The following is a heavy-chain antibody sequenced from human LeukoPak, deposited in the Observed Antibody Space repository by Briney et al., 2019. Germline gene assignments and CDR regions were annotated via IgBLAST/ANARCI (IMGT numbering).Heavy chain of an antibody. CDR2: IHYIGST. V-gene: IGHV4-39*07. CDR1: GDSISSHSYF. CDR3: ARYDSSGYYHGSTFDI. Sequence: PSETLSLTCTVSGDSISSHSYFWGWIRQPPGKGLEWIGNIHYIGSTYYNPSLESRVTISVDTSKNQFSLKLSSVTAADTAVYYCARYDSSGYYHGSTFDIWGQGTMVTVSS. D-gene: IGHD3-22*01. J-gene: IGHJ3*02.